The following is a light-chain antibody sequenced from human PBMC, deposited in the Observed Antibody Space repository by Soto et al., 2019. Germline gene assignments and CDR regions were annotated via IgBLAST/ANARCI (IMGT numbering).Light chain of an antibody. J-gene: IGLJ3*02. Sequence: QPVLIQSPSASASLGASVKLTCTLSSGHSNYAIAWHQQQPEKGPRFLMSLNRDGSHNKGDGIPDRFSVSSSGAERYLTISSLQSEDEADYYCQTWGTGIQVFGGGTKLTVL. V-gene: IGLV4-69*01. CDR2: LNRDGSH. CDR3: QTWGTGIQV. CDR1: SGHSNYA.